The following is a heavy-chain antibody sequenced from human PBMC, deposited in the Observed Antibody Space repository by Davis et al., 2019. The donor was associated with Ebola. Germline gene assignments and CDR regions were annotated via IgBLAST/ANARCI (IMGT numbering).Heavy chain of an antibody. J-gene: IGHJ4*02. D-gene: IGHD2/OR15-2a*01. CDR3: AKSIYLHYFDY. CDR2: ITASGVST. CDR1: GFSLTTYA. V-gene: IGHV3-23*01. Sequence: GESLNTHCATSGFSLTTYAMTWVRQAPGKGLEWVSFITASGVSTHYADSVKGRFTISRDMSTSTLYLQMNSLSAEDTAVYYCAKSIYLHYFDYWGQGTLVTVSS.